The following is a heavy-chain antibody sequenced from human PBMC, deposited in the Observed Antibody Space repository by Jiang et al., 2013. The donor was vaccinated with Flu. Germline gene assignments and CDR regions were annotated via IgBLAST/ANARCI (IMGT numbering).Heavy chain of an antibody. Sequence: GAEVKKPGASVKVSCKASGYTFTSYAMHWVRQAPGQRLEWMGWINAGNGNTKYSQKFQGRVTITRDTSASTAYMELSSLRSEDTAVYYCAREIMITFGGPNAFDIWGQGTMVTVSS. V-gene: IGHV1-3*01. J-gene: IGHJ3*02. CDR1: GYTFTSYA. D-gene: IGHD3-16*01. CDR3: AREIMITFGGPNAFDI. CDR2: INAGNGNT.